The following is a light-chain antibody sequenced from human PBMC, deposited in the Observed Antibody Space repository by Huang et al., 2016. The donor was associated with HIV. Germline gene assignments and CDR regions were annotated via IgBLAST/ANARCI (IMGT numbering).Light chain of an antibody. Sequence: DIQMTQSPSSLSASVGDRVTITCRASQTIITYLNWYQQKPGKAPKLLLYGASSLHSGVPSRFSGSGSGTDFTLTISSLQPDDFATYYCQQSFNTPPYTFGQGTKLEIK. J-gene: IGKJ2*01. V-gene: IGKV1-39*01. CDR3: QQSFNTPPYT. CDR1: QTIITY. CDR2: GAS.